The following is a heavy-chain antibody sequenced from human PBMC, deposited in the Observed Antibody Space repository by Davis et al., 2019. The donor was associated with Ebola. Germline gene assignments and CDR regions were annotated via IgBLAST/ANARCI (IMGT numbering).Heavy chain of an antibody. Sequence: PSETLSLTCTVSGGSISSYYWSWIRQPPGKGLEWIGYIYYSGSTNYNPSLKSRVTISLDTSKNQFSLKLSSVTAADTAVYYCARTGFGSRNYYGMDVWGQGTTVTVSS. CDR1: GGSISSYY. D-gene: IGHD1-26*01. CDR3: ARTGFGSRNYYGMDV. CDR2: IYYSGST. V-gene: IGHV4-59*01. J-gene: IGHJ6*02.